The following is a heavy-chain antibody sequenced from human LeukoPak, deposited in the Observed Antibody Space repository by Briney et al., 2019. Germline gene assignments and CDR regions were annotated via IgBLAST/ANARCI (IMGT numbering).Heavy chain of an antibody. D-gene: IGHD2-21*02. V-gene: IGHV4-59*01. CDR1: GGSISSYY. J-gene: IGHJ5*02. CDR2: IYYSGST. CDR3: ARDGVGVLTATRWWFDP. Sequence: SETLSLTCTVSGGSISSYYWSWIRQPPGKGLEWIGYIYYSGSTNYNPSLKSRVTMSVDTSKNQFSLKLNSVTAADTAVYYCARDGVGVLTATRWWFDPWGQGILVTASS.